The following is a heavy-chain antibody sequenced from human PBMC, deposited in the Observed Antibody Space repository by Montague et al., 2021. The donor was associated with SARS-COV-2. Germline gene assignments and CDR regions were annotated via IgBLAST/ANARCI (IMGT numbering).Heavy chain of an antibody. CDR3: ARGPRITMIVVVITDIWFDP. V-gene: IGHV6-1*01. CDR2: TYYRSKWFY. J-gene: IGHJ5*02. D-gene: IGHD3-22*01. Sequence: CAISGDSVSSNGGAWNWIRQSPSRGLEWLGRTYYRSKWFYDYAVSLKSRLTIKPDTSKNQFSLKLSSVTAADTAVYYCARGPRITMIVVVITDIWFDPWGQGTLVTVSS. CDR1: GDSVSSNGGA.